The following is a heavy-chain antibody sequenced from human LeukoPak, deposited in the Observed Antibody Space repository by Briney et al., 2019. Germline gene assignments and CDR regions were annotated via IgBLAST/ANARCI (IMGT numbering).Heavy chain of an antibody. CDR1: GGSISSYY. V-gene: IGHV4-59*08. J-gene: IGHJ5*02. CDR2: IYYSGST. Sequence: SETLSLTCTVSGGSISSYYWSWIRQPPGKGLEWIGYIYYSGSTNYNPSLKSRVTISVDTSKNQFSLKLSSVTAADTAVYYCARGRYSSSWYWFDPWGQGTLVTVSS. CDR3: ARGRYSSSWYWFDP. D-gene: IGHD6-13*01.